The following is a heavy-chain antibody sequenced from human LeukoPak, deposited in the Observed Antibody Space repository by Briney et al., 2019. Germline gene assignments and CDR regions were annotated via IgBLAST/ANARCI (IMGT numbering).Heavy chain of an antibody. V-gene: IGHV3-30*03. Sequence: GGSLRLSCAASGFTFSSFWMTWVRQAPGKGLEWVAVISYDGSNKYYADSVKGRFTISRDNSKNTLYLQMNSLRAEDTAVYYCARDWGSLDYWGQGTLVTVSS. CDR2: ISYDGSNK. J-gene: IGHJ4*02. D-gene: IGHD2-15*01. CDR1: GFTFSSFW. CDR3: ARDWGSLDY.